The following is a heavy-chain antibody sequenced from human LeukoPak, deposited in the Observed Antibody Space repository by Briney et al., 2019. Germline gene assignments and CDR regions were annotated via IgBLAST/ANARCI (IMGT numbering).Heavy chain of an antibody. CDR2: INPNSGGT. Sequence: AASVKVSCKASGYTFTGYYMHWVRQAPGQGLEWMGWINPNSGGTNYAQEFQGRVTMTRDTSISTAYMELSRLGSDDTAVYYCARASESRVYNYWGQGTLVTVSS. D-gene: IGHD6-13*01. J-gene: IGHJ4*02. CDR3: ARASESRVYNY. CDR1: GYTFTGYY. V-gene: IGHV1-2*02.